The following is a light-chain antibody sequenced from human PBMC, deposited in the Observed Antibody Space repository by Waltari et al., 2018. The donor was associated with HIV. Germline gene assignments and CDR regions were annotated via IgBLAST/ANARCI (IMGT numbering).Light chain of an antibody. CDR2: EVS. Sequence: QSALTQPASVSGSPGQSITISCTGTSSDVGSYNLVSWYQQHPGKAPKLMIYEVSKRPSGVAGRFSGSKSGNTASLTISGLQAEDEAAYYCCSYAGSSYIFGTGTKVTVL. V-gene: IGLV2-23*02. CDR3: CSYAGSSYI. CDR1: SSDVGSYNL. J-gene: IGLJ1*01.